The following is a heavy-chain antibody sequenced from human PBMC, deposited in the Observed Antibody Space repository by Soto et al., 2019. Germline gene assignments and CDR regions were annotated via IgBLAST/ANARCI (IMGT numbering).Heavy chain of an antibody. V-gene: IGHV3-21*01. D-gene: IGHD5-18*01. Sequence: GGSLSLSCASSGFSFGSYSISWVRQARGKGLEWVSSISSSRSYIYYADSVKGRFTIPRDNAKSSLYLQMNSLRAEDTAVYYCARDQFQYSPKGSDYWGEGTMVTVS. CDR2: ISSSRSYI. CDR3: ARDQFQYSPKGSDY. CDR1: GFSFGSYS. J-gene: IGHJ4*02.